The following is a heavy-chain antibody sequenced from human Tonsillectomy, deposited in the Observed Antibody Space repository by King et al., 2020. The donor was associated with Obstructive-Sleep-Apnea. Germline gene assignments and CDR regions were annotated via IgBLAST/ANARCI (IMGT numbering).Heavy chain of an antibody. CDR2: ISYDGSNK. CDR3: ATDRGAGRKNYYYGMDV. J-gene: IGHJ6*02. CDR1: GFTFSTYA. V-gene: IGHV3-30*04. D-gene: IGHD3-10*01. Sequence: VQLVESGGGVVQPGRSLRLSCAASGFTFSTYAMHWVRQAPGKGLEWVAVISYDGSNKYYADSVKGRFTLSRDNSKNTLYLQMSSLRAEDTAVYYCATDRGAGRKNYYYGMDVWGQGTTVTVSS.